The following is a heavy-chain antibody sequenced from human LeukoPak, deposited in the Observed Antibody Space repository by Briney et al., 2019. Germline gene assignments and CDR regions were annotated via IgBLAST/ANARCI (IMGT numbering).Heavy chain of an antibody. V-gene: IGHV3-30*18. J-gene: IGHJ5*02. CDR2: ISYDGSNK. D-gene: IGHD3-3*01. Sequence: PGRSLRLPCAASGFTFSSYGMHWVRQAPGKGLEWVAVISYDGSNKYYADSVKGRFTISRDNSKNTLYLQMNSLRAEDTAVYYCAKGADFWSGYYGGLNWFDPWGQGTLVTVAS. CDR3: AKGADFWSGYYGGLNWFDP. CDR1: GFTFSSYG.